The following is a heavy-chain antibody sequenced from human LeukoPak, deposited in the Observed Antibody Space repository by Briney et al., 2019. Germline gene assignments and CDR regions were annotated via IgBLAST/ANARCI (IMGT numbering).Heavy chain of an antibody. J-gene: IGHJ3*02. CDR3: ARHPGWYAAFDI. CDR1: GGSISSSSYY. CDR2: IYDSGST. V-gene: IGHV4-39*01. Sequence: SETLSLTCTVSGGSISSSSYYWGWIRQPPGKGMEWIGSIYDSGSTYYNPSLKSRVTISVDTSKNQFSLKLSSVTAADTAVYYCARHPGWYAAFDIWGQGTMVTVSS. D-gene: IGHD6-19*01.